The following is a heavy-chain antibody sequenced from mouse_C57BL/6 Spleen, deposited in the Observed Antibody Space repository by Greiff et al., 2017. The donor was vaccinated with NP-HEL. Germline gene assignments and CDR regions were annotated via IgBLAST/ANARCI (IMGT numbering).Heavy chain of an antibody. Sequence: EVKLVESVAELVRPGASVKLSCTASGFNIKNTYMHWVKQRPEQGLEWIGRIDPANGNTKYAPKFQGKATITADTSSHTAYLQLSSLTSEDTAIYYCARSYYYGSSYVAWFAYWGQGTLVTVSA. D-gene: IGHD1-1*01. CDR1: GFNIKNTY. V-gene: IGHV14-3*01. J-gene: IGHJ3*01. CDR3: ARSYYYGSSYVAWFAY. CDR2: IDPANGNT.